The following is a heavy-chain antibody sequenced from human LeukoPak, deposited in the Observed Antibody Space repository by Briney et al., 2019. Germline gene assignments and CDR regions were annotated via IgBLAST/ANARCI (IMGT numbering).Heavy chain of an antibody. V-gene: IGHV4-39*07. J-gene: IGHJ4*02. D-gene: IGHD3-10*01. CDR3: ASRSGSNFDY. Sequence: SETLSLTCTVSGGSIGSTTYYWAWIRQPPGKGLEWIGSIYKTGSTNYNPSLKSRVTISVDTSKNQFSLKLSSVTAADTAVYYCASRSGSNFDYWGQGTLVTVSS. CDR2: IYKTGST. CDR1: GGSIGSTTYY.